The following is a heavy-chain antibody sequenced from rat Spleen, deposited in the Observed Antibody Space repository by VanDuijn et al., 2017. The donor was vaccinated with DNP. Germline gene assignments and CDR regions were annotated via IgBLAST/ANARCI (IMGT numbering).Heavy chain of an antibody. CDR2: ISYDGGST. D-gene: IGHD4-3*01. CDR1: GFSFSDYY. V-gene: IGHV5-22*01. Sequence: AASGFSFSDYYMAWVRQAATKGLEWVAYISYDGGSTYYGDSVKGRFTISRDNAKNTLYLQMNSLRFEDTATYYCASWGIRAYYFDSWGQGVMVTVSS. CDR3: ASWGIRAYYFDS. J-gene: IGHJ2*01.